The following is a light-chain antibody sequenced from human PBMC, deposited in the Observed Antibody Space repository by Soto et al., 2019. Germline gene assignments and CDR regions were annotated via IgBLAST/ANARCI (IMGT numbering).Light chain of an antibody. Sequence: EIVLTQSPATLSLSPGERATLSCRASQSVSSFLAWYQQKPGQAPRLLMYDASNRATGIPARFSGSGSGTDFTLTISSLEPEDFAVYYCQQRSKWPLTFGQGTKPDIK. J-gene: IGKJ1*01. V-gene: IGKV3-11*01. CDR1: QSVSSF. CDR2: DAS. CDR3: QQRSKWPLT.